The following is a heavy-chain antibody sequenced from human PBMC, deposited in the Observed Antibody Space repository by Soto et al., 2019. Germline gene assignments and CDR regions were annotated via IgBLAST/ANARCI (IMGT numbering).Heavy chain of an antibody. V-gene: IGHV4-34*01. D-gene: IGHD5-12*01. Sequence: PSETLSLTCAVYGGSFSGYYWSWIRQPPGKGLEWIGEINHSGSTNYNPSLKSRVTISVDTSKNQFSLKLSSVTAADTAVYYCARKGYPYYFGYWGQGTLGTVSS. CDR1: GGSFSGYY. CDR3: ARKGYPYYFGY. J-gene: IGHJ4*02. CDR2: INHSGST.